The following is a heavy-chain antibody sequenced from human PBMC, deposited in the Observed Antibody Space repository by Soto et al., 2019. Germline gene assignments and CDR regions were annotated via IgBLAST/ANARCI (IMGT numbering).Heavy chain of an antibody. CDR2: IYPGDSET. V-gene: IGHV5-51*01. CDR3: ARRSYCDGDCTRRPSDYYGMDV. CDR1: GYSVTSYW. D-gene: IGHD2-21*02. Sequence: EVQLVQSGAEVKKPGESLKISCKGSGYSVTSYWIVWVRQMPGQGLEWMGIIYPGDSETRYSPSLQGQVTMSAAKSTSTAFLQWSSLRASATAMYYCARRSYCDGDCTRRPSDYYGMDVWGQGTTVTVSS. J-gene: IGHJ6*02.